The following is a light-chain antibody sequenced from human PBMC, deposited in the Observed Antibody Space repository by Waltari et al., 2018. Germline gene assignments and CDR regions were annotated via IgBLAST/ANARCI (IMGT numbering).Light chain of an antibody. CDR2: DAS. J-gene: IGKJ4*01. CDR3: QQRLNWPLT. Sequence: EIVLTQSPATLSLSPGERANLSCRASQSVSSYLAWYHQKPCQAPRLLIYDASNRATGIPPRFSGSGSGTDFTLTISSLEPEDFAVYFCQQRLNWPLTFGGGTKVEIK. V-gene: IGKV3-11*01. CDR1: QSVSSY.